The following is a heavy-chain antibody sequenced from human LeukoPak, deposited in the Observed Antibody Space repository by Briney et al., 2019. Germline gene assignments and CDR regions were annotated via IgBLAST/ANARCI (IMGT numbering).Heavy chain of an antibody. D-gene: IGHD2-2*01. CDR3: ARVTCSSSTSCATVDF. CDR2: INNDGSST. J-gene: IGHJ4*02. Sequence: GGSLRLSCAASGFTFSSHWMHWVRQAPGQGLVWVSRINNDGSSTSYADSVKGRFTISRDNAKNALYLQMNSLRAEDTAVYYCARVTCSSSTSCATVDFWGQGTLVTVSS. V-gene: IGHV3-74*01. CDR1: GFTFSSHW.